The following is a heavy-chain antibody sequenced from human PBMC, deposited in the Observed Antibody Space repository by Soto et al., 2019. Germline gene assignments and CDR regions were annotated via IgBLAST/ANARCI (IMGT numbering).Heavy chain of an antibody. J-gene: IGHJ4*02. CDR2: ISGSGGST. CDR3: ATRLRFLEWSFDY. Sequence: GGSLRLSCAASGFTFSSYAMSWVRQAPGKGLEWVSAISGSGGSTYYADSVKGRFTIPRGNSKNTLYLQMNSLRAEDTAVYYCATRLRFLEWSFDYWGQGTLVTVSS. CDR1: GFTFSSYA. D-gene: IGHD3-3*01. V-gene: IGHV3-23*01.